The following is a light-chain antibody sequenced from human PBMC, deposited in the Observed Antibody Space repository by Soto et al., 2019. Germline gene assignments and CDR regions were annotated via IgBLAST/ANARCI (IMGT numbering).Light chain of an antibody. CDR3: QQYKHLIT. V-gene: IGKV1-33*01. CDR2: DAS. CDR1: QDISNY. J-gene: IGKJ5*01. Sequence: DIQLTQSPSSLSASVGDRVTITCQASQDISNYLNRYQQKPGKAPKLLIYDASNLETGVPSRFSGSGSRTDFTFTITSLQPEDIATYYCQQYKHLITFGQGTRLEIK.